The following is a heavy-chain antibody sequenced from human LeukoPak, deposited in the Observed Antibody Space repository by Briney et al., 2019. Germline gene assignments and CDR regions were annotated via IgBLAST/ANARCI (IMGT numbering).Heavy chain of an antibody. J-gene: IGHJ4*02. CDR1: GYTFTSYG. CDR3: ARDLGPYYYDSSGPTGGY. CDR2: ISVYNGNT. V-gene: IGHV1-18*01. Sequence: ASVKVSCKASGYTFTSYGISWVRQAPGQGLEWMGWISVYNGNTNYAQKLQGRVTMTTDTSTSTAYMELRSLRSDDTAVYYCARDLGPYYYDSSGPTGGYWGQGTLVTVSS. D-gene: IGHD3-22*01.